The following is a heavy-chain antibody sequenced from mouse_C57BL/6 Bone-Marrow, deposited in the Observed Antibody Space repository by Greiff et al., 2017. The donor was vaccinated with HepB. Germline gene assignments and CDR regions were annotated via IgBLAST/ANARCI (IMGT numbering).Heavy chain of an antibody. J-gene: IGHJ2*01. D-gene: IGHD2-1*01. V-gene: IGHV1-82*01. CDR2: IYPGDGDT. CDR1: GYAFSSSW. CDR3: EIYSPYFDY. Sequence: QVQLQQSGPELVKPGASVKISCKASGYAFSSSWMNWVKQRPGKGLECIGRIYPGDGDTNYNGKFKGKATLTADKSSSTAYMQLSSLTSEDSAVYFCEIYSPYFDYWGQGTTLTVSS.